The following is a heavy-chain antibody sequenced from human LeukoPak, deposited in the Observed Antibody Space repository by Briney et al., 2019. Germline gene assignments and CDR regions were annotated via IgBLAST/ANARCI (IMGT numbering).Heavy chain of an antibody. J-gene: IGHJ6*04. CDR2: IYNSGST. CDR1: GGSISSYY. CDR3: GRISAAAVEP. V-gene: IGHV4-59*01. Sequence: SETLYLTCTVSGGSISSYYWGWIRQPPGKGLEYIGYIYNSGSTNYNPSLKSRVTISGDTSKNQFSLRLTSVTAADTAVYYCGRISAAAVEPWGKGTTVTISS. D-gene: IGHD6-13*01.